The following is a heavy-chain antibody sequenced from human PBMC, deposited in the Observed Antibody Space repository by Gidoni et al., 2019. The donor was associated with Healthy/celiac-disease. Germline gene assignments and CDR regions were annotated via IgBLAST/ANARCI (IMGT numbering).Heavy chain of an antibody. D-gene: IGHD3-3*01. V-gene: IGHV3-23*01. CDR3: AKPFYDFWSGDYYFDY. Sequence: EVQLLESGGGLVQPGGSLRLSCAASGFTFSSYAMSWVRQAPGKGLEGVSAISGSGGSTYYADSVKGRFTISRDNSKNTLYLQMNSLRAEDTAVYYCAKPFYDFWSGDYYFDYWGQGTLVTVSS. CDR2: ISGSGGST. CDR1: GFTFSSYA. J-gene: IGHJ4*02.